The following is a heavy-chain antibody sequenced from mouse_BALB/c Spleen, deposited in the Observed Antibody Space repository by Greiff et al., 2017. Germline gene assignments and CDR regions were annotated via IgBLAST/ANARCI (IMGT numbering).Heavy chain of an antibody. J-gene: IGHJ4*01. Sequence: VQLQQSGAELVRPGTSVKVSCKASGYAFTNYLIEWVKQRPGQGLEWIGVINPGSGGTNYNEKFKGKATLTVDESSSTAYMQLSSLTSEDSAVYYCARGEYGNYDYAMDYWGQGTSVTVSS. CDR3: ARGEYGNYDYAMDY. V-gene: IGHV1-54*01. CDR2: INPGSGGT. D-gene: IGHD2-10*02. CDR1: GYAFTNYL.